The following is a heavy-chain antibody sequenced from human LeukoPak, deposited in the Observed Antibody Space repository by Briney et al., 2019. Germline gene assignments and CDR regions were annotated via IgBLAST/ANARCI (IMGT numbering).Heavy chain of an antibody. J-gene: IGHJ4*02. CDR2: IYSGGNT. V-gene: IGHV3-53*01. CDR1: GFTVSSHY. Sequence: PGGSLRLSCAASGFTVSSHYMSWVRQAPGKGLEWVSVIYSGGNTYYADSVKGRFTISRDNSKSTLYLQMNSLRAEDTAVYYCAKRASGSGTSLYYFDYWGQGTLVTVSS. CDR3: AKRASGSGTSLYYFDY. D-gene: IGHD3-10*01.